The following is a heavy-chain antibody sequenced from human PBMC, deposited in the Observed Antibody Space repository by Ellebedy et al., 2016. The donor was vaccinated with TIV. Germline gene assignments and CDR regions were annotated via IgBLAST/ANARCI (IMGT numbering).Heavy chain of an antibody. CDR3: AKLSGVLSWYADY. Sequence: GESLKISCAASGFTFGCCAMSWVRQAPGKGLEWVSVISNGGDTTYADSVKGRFTISRDNSKNTLYLQMNSLRADDTAISYSAKLSGVLSWYADYWGLGTLVTVAS. CDR1: GFTFGCCA. D-gene: IGHD6-13*01. CDR2: ISNGGDTT. J-gene: IGHJ4*02. V-gene: IGHV3-23*01.